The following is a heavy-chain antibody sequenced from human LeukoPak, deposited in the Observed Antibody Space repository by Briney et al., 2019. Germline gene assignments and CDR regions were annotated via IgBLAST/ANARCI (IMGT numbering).Heavy chain of an antibody. CDR1: GFTFSDYS. J-gene: IGHJ4*02. CDR3: VRDRSGSYLYYFDF. Sequence: PGGSLRLSCAASGFTFSDYSMNWFRQPPGKGLEWVSSISSRSSYISYADSVKGRFTISRDNAKNSLYLEMNSLRAEDTAVYYCVRDRSGSYLYYFDFWGQGTLLTAPS. CDR2: ISSRSSYI. V-gene: IGHV3-21*01. D-gene: IGHD1-26*01.